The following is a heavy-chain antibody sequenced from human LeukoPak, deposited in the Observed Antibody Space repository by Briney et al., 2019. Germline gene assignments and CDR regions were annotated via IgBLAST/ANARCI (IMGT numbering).Heavy chain of an antibody. Sequence: ASVKVSCKASGYIFTSYGISWVRQAPGQGLEWMGWISAYNGNTNYAQKLQGRVTMTTDTSTSTAYMELRSLRSEDTAVYYCARDLRRRSSSSRWFDPWGQGTLVTVSS. D-gene: IGHD6-6*01. CDR2: ISAYNGNT. J-gene: IGHJ5*02. V-gene: IGHV1-18*01. CDR1: GYIFTSYG. CDR3: ARDLRRRSSSSRWFDP.